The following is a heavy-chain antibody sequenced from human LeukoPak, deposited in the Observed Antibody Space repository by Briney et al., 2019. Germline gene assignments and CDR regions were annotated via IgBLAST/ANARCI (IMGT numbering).Heavy chain of an antibody. CDR2: ISAYSGNT. V-gene: IGHV1-18*01. D-gene: IGHD3-16*01. CDR1: GYTFINYG. CDR3: ARAAKRVAMLRDLEF. J-gene: IGHJ4*02. Sequence: ASVKVSCKASGYTFINYGFTWVRQAPGQGLEWMGWISAYSGNTNYAQNLQDRFTMTTDTSTSTTYMELRSLRSDDTAVYYCARAAKRVAMLRDLEFWGQGTLVTVSS.